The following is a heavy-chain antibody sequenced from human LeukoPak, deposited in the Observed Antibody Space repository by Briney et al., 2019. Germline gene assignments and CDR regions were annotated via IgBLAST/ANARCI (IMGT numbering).Heavy chain of an antibody. D-gene: IGHD3-22*01. V-gene: IGHV3-64D*09. Sequence: GGSLRLSCSASGFTFSAFAMHWVRQAPGKGLESISTINSYGGGSDGGTTYYADSVKGRFIISRDNSKNTLYLQMSSLRAEDTAVYYCVKGSSYYYDSSGYYFEYWGQGTLVTVSS. CDR1: GFTFSAFA. J-gene: IGHJ4*02. CDR2: INSYGGGSDGGTT. CDR3: VKGSSYYYDSSGYYFEY.